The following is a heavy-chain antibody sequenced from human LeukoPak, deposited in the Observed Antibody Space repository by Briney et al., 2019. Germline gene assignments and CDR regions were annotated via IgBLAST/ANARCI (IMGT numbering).Heavy chain of an antibody. CDR2: INHSGST. Sequence: SETLSLTCAVYGGSFSGYYWSWIRQPPGKGLEWIGEINHSGSTNYNPSLKSRVTISVDTSKNQFSLKLSSVTAADTAVYYCARGSEIFTVDFVNDYWGQGTLVTVSS. J-gene: IGHJ4*02. CDR3: ARGSEIFTVDFVNDY. V-gene: IGHV4-34*01. D-gene: IGHD4-23*01. CDR1: GGSFSGYY.